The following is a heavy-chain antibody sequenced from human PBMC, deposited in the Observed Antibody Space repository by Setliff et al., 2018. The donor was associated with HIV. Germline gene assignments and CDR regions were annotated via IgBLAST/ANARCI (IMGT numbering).Heavy chain of an antibody. D-gene: IGHD3-22*01. CDR3: ALLEVPLIEGISPAL. CDR2: ISHGGRS. Sequence: SETLSLTCAVYNGSFSEYYWTWVRQPPGKELEWIGEISHGGRSTYNPSLKSRVAISVYTSKNQFSLKLNTVTAADTALYFCALLEVPLIEGISPALWGQGTLVTVS. J-gene: IGHJ4*02. CDR1: NGSFSEYY. V-gene: IGHV4-34*01.